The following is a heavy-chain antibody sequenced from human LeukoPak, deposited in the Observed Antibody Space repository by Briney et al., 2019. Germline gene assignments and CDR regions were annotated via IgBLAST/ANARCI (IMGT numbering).Heavy chain of an antibody. V-gene: IGHV3-30*04. Sequence: PGGSLRLSCAASGFTFSNYSMHWVRQAPGKGLDWVAVISYDGNNKDYADSVKGRFTISRDNSKNTLYLQMNSLRAEDTAVYYCARRWGNYAFDQWGQGTLVTVSS. CDR2: ISYDGNNK. CDR3: ARRWGNYAFDQ. J-gene: IGHJ4*02. CDR1: GFTFSNYS. D-gene: IGHD4-11*01.